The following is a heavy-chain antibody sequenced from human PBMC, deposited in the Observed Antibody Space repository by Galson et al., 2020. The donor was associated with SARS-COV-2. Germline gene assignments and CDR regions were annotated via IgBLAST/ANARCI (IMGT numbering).Heavy chain of an antibody. Sequence: SETLSLTCTVSGGSISSGSYYWSWIRQPAGKGLEWIGRIYTSGSTNYNPSLKSRVTISVDTSKNQFSLKLSSVTAADTAVYYCARDGSSSSWYNLVYYYGMDVWGQGTTVTVSS. CDR1: GGSISSGSYY. D-gene: IGHD6-13*01. CDR3: ARDGSSSSWYNLVYYYGMDV. V-gene: IGHV4-61*02. CDR2: IYTSGST. J-gene: IGHJ6*02.